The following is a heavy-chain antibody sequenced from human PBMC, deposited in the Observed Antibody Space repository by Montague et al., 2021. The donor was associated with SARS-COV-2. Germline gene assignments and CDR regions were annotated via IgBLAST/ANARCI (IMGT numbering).Heavy chain of an antibody. CDR1: GASVRTYY. D-gene: IGHD5-12*01. J-gene: IGHJ6*02. V-gene: IGHV4-4*07. CDR2: LYTSGST. CDR3: ARDGADYSFAYYHEMDV. Sequence: SETLSLTCTVSGASVRTYYWCWIRQSAGKKLEWMGLLYTSGSTYYNSSFKSRVTMSLDTSKNLFSLNLSSMTAADTAVYYCARDGADYSFAYYHEMDVWGQGIAVTVSS.